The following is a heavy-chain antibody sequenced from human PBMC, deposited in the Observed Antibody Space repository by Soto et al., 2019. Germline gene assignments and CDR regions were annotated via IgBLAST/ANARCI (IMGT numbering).Heavy chain of an antibody. CDR2: TYYTGST. CDR1: GGSFVTNY. J-gene: IGHJ5*02. D-gene: IGHD3-10*01. Sequence: SETLSLTCTISGGSFVTNYWSWIRQAPGKGLEWIGYTYYTGSTKYNPSLKSRATISVDTSNNQFSLTLNSAAAADTAVYYCATDSAGRGPFDPWGQGILVTVSS. CDR3: ATDSAGRGPFDP. V-gene: IGHV4-59*13.